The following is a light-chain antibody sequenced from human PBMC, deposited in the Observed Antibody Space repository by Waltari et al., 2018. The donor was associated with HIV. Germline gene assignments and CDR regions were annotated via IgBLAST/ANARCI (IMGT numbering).Light chain of an antibody. J-gene: IGLJ2*01. CDR2: MND. V-gene: IGLV1-47*01. CDR1: GSNIATYS. CDR3: AVWDDSLGGAV. Sequence: SVVTQPPSASGTPGQRVTISCSGSGSNIATYSVNWYQHFTGTAPKLLIYMNDQRPSGVPGRFSGSQSGTSASLAISGLQYDDEADYYCAVWDDSLGGAVFGGGTKLTVL.